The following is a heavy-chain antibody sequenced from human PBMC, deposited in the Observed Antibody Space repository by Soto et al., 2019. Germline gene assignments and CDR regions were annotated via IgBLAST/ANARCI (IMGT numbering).Heavy chain of an antibody. CDR3: ASDVMTTVTDYYYYGMDV. CDR1: GGTFSSYA. D-gene: IGHD4-4*01. Sequence: GASVKVSCKASGGTFSSYAISWVRQAPGQGLEWMGGIIPIFGTANYAQKLQGRVTITADESTSTAYMELSSLRSEDTAVYYCASDVMTTVTDYYYYGMDVWGQGTTVTVSS. J-gene: IGHJ6*02. V-gene: IGHV1-69*13. CDR2: IIPIFGTA.